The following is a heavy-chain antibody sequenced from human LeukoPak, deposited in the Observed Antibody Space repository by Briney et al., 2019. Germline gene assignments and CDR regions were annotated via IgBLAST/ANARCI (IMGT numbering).Heavy chain of an antibody. D-gene: IGHD2-2*03. CDR3: AKDGNCGSATCYGWFDP. V-gene: IGHV3-30*04. CDR1: GFTFSSYA. Sequence: GGSLRLSCAASGFTFSSYAMHWVRQAPGKGLEWVAVTAYDGSNEFHAVSVKGRFTISRDNSKNMLYLQMNSLTPEDTAVYYCAKDGNCGSATCYGWFDPWGQGTLVTVSS. J-gene: IGHJ5*02. CDR2: TAYDGSNE.